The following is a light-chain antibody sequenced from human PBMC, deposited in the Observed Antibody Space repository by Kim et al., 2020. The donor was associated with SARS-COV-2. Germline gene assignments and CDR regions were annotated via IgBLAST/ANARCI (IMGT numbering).Light chain of an antibody. V-gene: IGKV1-8*01. Sequence: AIRITQSPSSLSASTGDTVTITCRASQDISGYLAWYQQKVGRAPKLLIYDASTLQSGVPSRFSGSESGTDFTLTISCLQSEDFATYYCQQYYSYPLTFGGGTKVDI. J-gene: IGKJ4*01. CDR2: DAS. CDR1: QDISGY. CDR3: QQYYSYPLT.